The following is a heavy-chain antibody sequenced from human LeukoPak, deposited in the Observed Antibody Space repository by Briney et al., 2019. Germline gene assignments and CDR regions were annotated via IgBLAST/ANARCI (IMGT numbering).Heavy chain of an antibody. CDR1: GFTFSSYA. V-gene: IGHV3-23*01. D-gene: IGHD4-17*01. J-gene: IGHJ4*02. CDR3: AKHFTTVTTGFDY. CDR2: ISGSGGST. Sequence: GGSLRLSSAASGFTFSSYAMSWVRQAAGHGLTWVSAISGSGGSTYYADSVKGRFTISRDNSKNTLYLQMNSLRAEDTAVYYCAKHFTTVTTGFDYWGQGTLVTVSS.